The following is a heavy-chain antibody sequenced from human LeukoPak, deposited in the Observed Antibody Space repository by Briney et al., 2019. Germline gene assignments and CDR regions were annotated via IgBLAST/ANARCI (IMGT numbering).Heavy chain of an antibody. D-gene: IGHD3-3*01. V-gene: IGHV4-39*01. CDR1: GVSISSSNSY. CDR2: IYYSGNT. J-gene: IGHJ4*02. Sequence: PSETLSLTCTVSGVSISSSNSYWGWIRQPPGKGLEWIGSIYYSGNTYYNPSLKSRVTISVDTSQNQFSLILTSVTAADTAVYYCARQTGAGLFILPGGQGTLVTVSS. CDR3: ARQTGAGLFILP.